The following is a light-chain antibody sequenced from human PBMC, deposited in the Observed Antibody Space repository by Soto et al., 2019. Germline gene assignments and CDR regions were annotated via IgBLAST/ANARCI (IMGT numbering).Light chain of an antibody. J-gene: IGKJ3*01. CDR1: QSVSSN. CDR3: QQYGSSPFT. CDR2: GAS. V-gene: IGKV3-20*01. Sequence: IVMTQSPATLSVSPWERATLSCRASQSVSSNLAWYQQKPGQAPRLLIYGASSRATGIPDRFSGGGSGTDFTLTISRLEPEDFAVFYCQQYGSSPFTFGPGTKVDIK.